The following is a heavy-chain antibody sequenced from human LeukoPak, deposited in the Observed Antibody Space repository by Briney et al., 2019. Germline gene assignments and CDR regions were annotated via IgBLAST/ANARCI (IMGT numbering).Heavy chain of an antibody. V-gene: IGHV4-38-2*02. CDR1: NYSISSGYY. CDR2: IYHSGST. J-gene: IGHJ6*03. Sequence: PSETLSLTCTVSNYSISSGYYWGWIRQPPGKGLEWIGSIYHSGSTYYNPSLKSRVTISVDTSKNQFSLKLSSVTAADTAVYYCARGGLSYYYMDVWGKGTTVTVSS. CDR3: ARGGLSYYYMDV.